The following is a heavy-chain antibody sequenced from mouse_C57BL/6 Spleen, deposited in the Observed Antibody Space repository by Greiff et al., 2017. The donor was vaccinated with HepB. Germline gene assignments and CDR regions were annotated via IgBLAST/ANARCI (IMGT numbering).Heavy chain of an antibody. V-gene: IGHV1-72*01. Sequence: QVQLKQPGAELVKPGASVKLSCKASGYTFTSYWMHWVKQRPGRGLEWIGRIDPNSGGTKYNEKFKSKATLTVDKPSSTAYMQLSSLTSEDSAVYYCARGRLLRNDYAMDYWGQGTSVTVSS. CDR1: GYTFTSYW. CDR3: ARGRLLRNDYAMDY. CDR2: IDPNSGGT. J-gene: IGHJ4*01. D-gene: IGHD2-3*01.